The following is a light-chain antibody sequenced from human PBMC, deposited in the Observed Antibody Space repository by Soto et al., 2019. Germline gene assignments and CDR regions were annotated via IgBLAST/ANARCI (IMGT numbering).Light chain of an antibody. CDR1: SSDVGGYNY. Sequence: QSVLTQPASVSASPGQSITISRTGTSSDVGGYNYVSWYQQHPGKAPKLMIYEVSNRPSGVSNRFSGSKSGNTASLTISGLQAEDEADYYCSSYTSSSTLVFGGGTKLTVL. CDR2: EVS. J-gene: IGLJ2*01. V-gene: IGLV2-14*01. CDR3: SSYTSSSTLV.